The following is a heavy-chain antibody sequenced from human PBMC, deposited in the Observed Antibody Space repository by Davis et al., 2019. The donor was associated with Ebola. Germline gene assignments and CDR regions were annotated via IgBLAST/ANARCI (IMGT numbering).Heavy chain of an antibody. J-gene: IGHJ6*02. V-gene: IGHV3-53*05. CDR2: IFADGST. CDR1: GFTVSTKF. Sequence: GESLKISCAASGFTVSTKFMGWVRQAPGKGLEWVSVIFADGSTYDTDSVKGRFTISRDNSKNTLYLQMNSLRAEDTAVYYCANSGGPYYYYGMDVWGQGTTVTVSS. D-gene: IGHD2-15*01. CDR3: ANSGGPYYYYGMDV.